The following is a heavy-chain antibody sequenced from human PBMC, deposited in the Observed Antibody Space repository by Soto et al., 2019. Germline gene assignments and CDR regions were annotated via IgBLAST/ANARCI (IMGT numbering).Heavy chain of an antibody. CDR3: AKSQSSRSDYYYYGMDV. V-gene: IGHV3-30*18. Sequence: PVGSLRLSCAASGFTFSSYGMHWVRQAPGKGLEWVAVISYDGSNKYYADSVKGRFTISRDNSKNTLYLQMNSLRAEDTAVYYCAKSQSSRSDYYYYGMDVWGQGTTVTVSS. D-gene: IGHD2-15*01. J-gene: IGHJ6*02. CDR2: ISYDGSNK. CDR1: GFTFSSYG.